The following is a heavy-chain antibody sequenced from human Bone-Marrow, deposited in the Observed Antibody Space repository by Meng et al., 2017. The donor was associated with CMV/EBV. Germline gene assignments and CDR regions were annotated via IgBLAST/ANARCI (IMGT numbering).Heavy chain of an antibody. CDR1: GDSLSGKIW. CDR3: ARGFGHSSSFGKHYYYYYGMDV. D-gene: IGHD6-6*01. Sequence: GSLRLSCAVSGDSLSGKIWWTWVRQPPGRGLEWIGEVHHSGSTNYKTSLESRVTISIDKSRNEFSLKLSSVTAADTAVYYCARGFGHSSSFGKHYYYYYGMDVWGQGTTVTVSS. CDR2: VHHSGST. J-gene: IGHJ6*02. V-gene: IGHV4-4*02.